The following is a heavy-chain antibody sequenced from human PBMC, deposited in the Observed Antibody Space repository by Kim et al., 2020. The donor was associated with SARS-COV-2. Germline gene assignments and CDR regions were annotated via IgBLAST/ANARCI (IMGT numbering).Heavy chain of an antibody. CDR3: ATKLTMVTTLDY. V-gene: IGHV3-7*01. CDR1: GFTFSSYW. Sequence: GGSLRLSCAASGFTFSSYWMNWIRQAPGKGLEWVATIKQDGSEKYYLDSVKGRFTISRDNAKKSLWLQMNSLRAEDTAIYYCATKLTMVTTLDYWGQGTLVTVSS. CDR2: IKQDGSEK. J-gene: IGHJ4*02. D-gene: IGHD4-17*01.